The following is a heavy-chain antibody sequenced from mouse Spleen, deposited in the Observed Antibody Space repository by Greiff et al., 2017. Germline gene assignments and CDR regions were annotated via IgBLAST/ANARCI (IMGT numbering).Heavy chain of an antibody. CDR1: GFTFSDYG. CDR2: ISSGSSTI. J-gene: IGHJ1*01. Sequence: EVHLVESGGGLVKPGGSLKLSCAASGFTFSDYGMHWVRQAPEKGLEWVAYISSGSSTIYYADTVKGRFTISRDNAKNTLFLQMTSLRSEDTAMYYCAREVRGYFDVWGAGTTVTVSS. V-gene: IGHV5-17*01. D-gene: IGHD2-14*01. CDR3: AREVRGYFDV.